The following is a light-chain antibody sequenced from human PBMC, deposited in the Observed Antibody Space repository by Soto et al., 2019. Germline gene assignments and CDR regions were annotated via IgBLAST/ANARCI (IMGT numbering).Light chain of an antibody. CDR3: QQYESYSWT. J-gene: IGKJ1*01. CDR2: DAS. Sequence: RVTQSPSALSASVGDRVTITNRASQSIKTWLAWYQRKPGRAPNLLIYDASSLQSGVPSRFSGSGSGTEFTLTISSLQPDDSATYYCQQYESYSWTFGQGTKVDIK. CDR1: QSIKTW. V-gene: IGKV1-5*01.